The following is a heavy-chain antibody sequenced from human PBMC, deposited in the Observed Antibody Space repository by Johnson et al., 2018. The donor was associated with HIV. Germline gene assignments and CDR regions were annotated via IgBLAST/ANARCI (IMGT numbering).Heavy chain of an antibody. Sequence: VQLVESGGGVVRPGGSQRLSCVASGFTFDDYAMHWVRQAPGKGLEWVSGISWNGGSTGYAESVKGRFTISRDNAKNSLYLQMNSLRAEDTALYYCARDTYSSDACDIWGQGTMVTVSS. CDR1: GFTFDDYA. CDR2: ISWNGGST. V-gene: IGHV3-20*04. D-gene: IGHD4-11*01. CDR3: ARDTYSSDACDI. J-gene: IGHJ3*02.